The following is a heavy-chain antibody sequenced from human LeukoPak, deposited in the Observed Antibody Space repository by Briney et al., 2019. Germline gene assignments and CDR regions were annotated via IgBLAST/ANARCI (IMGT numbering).Heavy chain of an antibody. V-gene: IGHV3-73*01. CDR2: IRSKANSYAT. Sequence: GGSLRLSCAASGFTFSGSAMHWVRQASGKGLEWVGRIRSKANSYATAYAASVKGRFTISRDDSKNTAYLQMNSLKTEDTAVYYCTRRGYSGYMDVWGEGTTVTVSS. CDR1: GFTFSGSA. CDR3: TRRGYSGYMDV. J-gene: IGHJ6*03. D-gene: IGHD1-26*01.